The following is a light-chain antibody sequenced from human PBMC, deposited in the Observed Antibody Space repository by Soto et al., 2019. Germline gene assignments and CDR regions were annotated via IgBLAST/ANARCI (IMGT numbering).Light chain of an antibody. CDR2: LNSDGSH. J-gene: IGLJ2*01. CDR1: SGHSNYA. Sequence: QLVLTQSPSASASLGASVKLTCTLSSGHSNYAIAWHQQQSEKGPRYLMKLNSDGSHKGDGIPDRFSGSSSGAERYLTISSLQSEDEADYYCQTWGSGIVVFGGGTKVTVL. CDR3: QTWGSGIVV. V-gene: IGLV4-69*01.